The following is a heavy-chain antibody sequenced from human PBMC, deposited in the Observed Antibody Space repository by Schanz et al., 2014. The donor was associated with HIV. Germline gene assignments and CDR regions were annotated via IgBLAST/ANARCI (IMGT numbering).Heavy chain of an antibody. CDR1: GGTGGREG. V-gene: IGHV3-30*18. CDR3: AKDRNQYDSLYMGKGNYYFSYVMDG. D-gene: IGHD3-22*01. J-gene: IGHJ6*04. Sequence: QVQLVESGGGGVQPGREGRKEGGASGGTGGREGIHFFLQAPGKGLEWVAVISYDGRNKKFANSVKGRFTISRDNSKNTVYLQAKSLRPEDTAVYYCAKDRNQYDSLYMGKGNYYFSYVMDGGGKGTTVTVSS. CDR2: ISYDGRNK.